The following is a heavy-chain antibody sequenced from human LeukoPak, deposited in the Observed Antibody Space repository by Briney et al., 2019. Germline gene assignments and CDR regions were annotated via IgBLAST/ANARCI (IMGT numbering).Heavy chain of an antibody. CDR2: ISNSGKSI. CDR1: EFSFSIYE. V-gene: IGHV3-48*03. D-gene: IGHD1-26*01. J-gene: IGHJ5*01. CDR3: ARGGSAASTNWFDS. Sequence: PGGSLRLSCAASEFSFSIYEMNWVRQTPGKELEWLSYISNSGKSIYYADSVKGRFTISRDNAKNSVYLQMNSLRVEDTAVYYCARGGSAASTNWFDSWGQGTLVTVSS.